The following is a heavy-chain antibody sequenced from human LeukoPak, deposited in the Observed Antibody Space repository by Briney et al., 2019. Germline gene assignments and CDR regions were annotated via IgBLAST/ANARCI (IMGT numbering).Heavy chain of an antibody. CDR1: NGSISIYY. J-gene: IGHJ4*02. Sequence: PSETLSLTCTVSNGSISIYYWSWVRQPAGKGLEWIGRISASGSTNYNPSLKSRVTMSVDTSKNQFSLKLSSVTAADTAVYYCAREITVTRPFVYWGQGTLVTVSS. CDR2: ISASGST. D-gene: IGHD4-17*01. V-gene: IGHV4-4*07. CDR3: AREITVTRPFVY.